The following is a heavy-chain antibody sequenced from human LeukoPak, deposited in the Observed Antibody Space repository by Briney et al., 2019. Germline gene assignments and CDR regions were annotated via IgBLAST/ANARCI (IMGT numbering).Heavy chain of an antibody. Sequence: SETLPLTCTVSGGSISSGGYYWSWIRQHPGKGLEWIGYFYYSGSTSYNPSLKSRVTISIDTSKNQFSLKLSSVTAADTAVYYCARAVGATTFRSYYYYGMDVWGQGTTVTVSS. CDR3: ARAVGATTFRSYYYYGMDV. CDR1: GGSISSGGYY. D-gene: IGHD1-26*01. CDR2: FYYSGST. J-gene: IGHJ6*02. V-gene: IGHV4-31*03.